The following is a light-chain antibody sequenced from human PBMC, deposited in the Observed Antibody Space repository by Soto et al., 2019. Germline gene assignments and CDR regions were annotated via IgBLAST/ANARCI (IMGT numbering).Light chain of an antibody. Sequence: QSALTQPASVSGSPGQSITISCTGTSSDVGSYNLVSWYQQYPGKAPKLLISEVSKRPSGVSHRFSGSKSGNTASLTISGLQADDEADYYCCSYAGSSTFVVFGGGTQLTVL. J-gene: IGLJ2*01. CDR2: EVS. CDR1: SSDVGSYNL. V-gene: IGLV2-23*02. CDR3: CSYAGSSTFVV.